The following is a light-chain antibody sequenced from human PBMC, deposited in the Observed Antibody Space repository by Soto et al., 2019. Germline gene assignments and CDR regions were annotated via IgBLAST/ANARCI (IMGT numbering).Light chain of an antibody. J-gene: IGKJ2*01. Sequence: DIQMTQSPSTLSASVGDRVTITCRASQRISGWLAWYQQKQWKAPKLLISKASSLETVVPSRVSGSGSGTEFTLTISSLQPDDSASSYRQQYKSYPYTFGQGTKLEI. CDR1: QRISGW. CDR3: QQYKSYPYT. CDR2: KAS. V-gene: IGKV1-5*03.